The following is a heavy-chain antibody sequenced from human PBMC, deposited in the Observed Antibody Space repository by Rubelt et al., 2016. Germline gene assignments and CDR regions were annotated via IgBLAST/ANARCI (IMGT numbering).Heavy chain of an antibody. CDR2: LSGSGENI. D-gene: IGHD5-12*01. V-gene: IGHV3-23*01. J-gene: IGHJ4*02. CDR1: EFGFSTYA. CDR3: AKETVKGWLLGFDC. Sequence: GGGLVQPGGSLRLSCAASEFGFSTYAMSWVRQAPGKGLEWVSGLSGSGENIYYADSVKGRFTISRDNSKSTLYLQMNSLRAEDTAVYYCAKETVKGWLLGFDCWGQGTLVTVSS.